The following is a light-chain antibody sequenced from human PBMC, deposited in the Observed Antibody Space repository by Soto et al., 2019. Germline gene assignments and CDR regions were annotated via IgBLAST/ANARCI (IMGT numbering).Light chain of an antibody. Sequence: EIVLTQSPGTLSLSPGESTTLSGRASQSVGRNFLAWYQQKPGRAPRLLIHGASYRATGVPARFSGSGSETDFTLTISRLEPEDFAVYYCHQYAASPLTFGGGTNVEIK. CDR1: QSVGRNF. CDR2: GAS. J-gene: IGKJ4*01. V-gene: IGKV3-20*01. CDR3: HQYAASPLT.